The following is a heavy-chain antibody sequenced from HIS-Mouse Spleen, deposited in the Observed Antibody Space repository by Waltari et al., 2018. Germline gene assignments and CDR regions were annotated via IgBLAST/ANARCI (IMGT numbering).Heavy chain of an antibody. J-gene: IGHJ5*02. CDR3: ARDDYGDYGENWFDP. D-gene: IGHD4-17*01. Sequence: QVTLKESGPVLVKPTETLTLTCTVAGFSLSNARMGGSWIRQPPGKALEWLAHIFSNDEKSYSTSLKSRLTISKDTSKSQVVLTMTNMDPVDTATYYCARDDYGDYGENWFDPWGQGTLVTVSS. CDR2: IFSNDEK. V-gene: IGHV2-26*01. CDR1: GFSLSNARMG.